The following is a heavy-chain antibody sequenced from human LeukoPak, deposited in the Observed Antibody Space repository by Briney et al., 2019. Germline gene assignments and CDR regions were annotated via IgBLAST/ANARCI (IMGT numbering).Heavy chain of an antibody. CDR3: ARGLYYYDSKGAFDY. CDR1: GFTFSSYA. J-gene: IGHJ4*02. D-gene: IGHD3-22*01. V-gene: IGHV3-30-3*01. CDR2: ISYDGSNK. Sequence: GGSLRLSCAASGFTFSSYAMHWVRQAPGKGLEWVAVISYDGSNKYYADSVKGRFTISRDNSKNTLYLQMNSLRAEGTAVYYCARGLYYYDSKGAFDYWGQGTLVTVSS.